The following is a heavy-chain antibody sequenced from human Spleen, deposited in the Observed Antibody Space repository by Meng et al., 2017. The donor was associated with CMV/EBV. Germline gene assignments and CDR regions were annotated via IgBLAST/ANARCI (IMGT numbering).Heavy chain of an antibody. V-gene: IGHV1-8*02. J-gene: IGHJ6*02. CDR1: GYTFTSYG. Sequence: ASVKVSCKASGYTFTSYGISWVRQAPGQGLEWMGWMNPNSGNTGYAQKFQGRVTMTRNTSISTAYMELSSLRSEDTAVYYCARDDTPRVGALYYYGLDVWGQGTTVTVSS. CDR2: MNPNSGNT. D-gene: IGHD1-26*01. CDR3: ARDDTPRVGALYYYGLDV.